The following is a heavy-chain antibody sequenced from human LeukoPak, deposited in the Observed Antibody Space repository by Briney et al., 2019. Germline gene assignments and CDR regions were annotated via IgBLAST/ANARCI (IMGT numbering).Heavy chain of an antibody. Sequence: SETLSLTCSVSDGSISNYYWSWIRQPPGKGLEWIGYIDYSGSTNYNPSLKSRVTISVDTSKNHFSLKLSSVSAADTAVYYCARDGVYCGGDCYYRDDAFDIWGQGTMVTVSS. J-gene: IGHJ3*02. D-gene: IGHD2-21*02. CDR3: ARDGVYCGGDCYYRDDAFDI. CDR2: IDYSGST. V-gene: IGHV4-59*01. CDR1: DGSISNYY.